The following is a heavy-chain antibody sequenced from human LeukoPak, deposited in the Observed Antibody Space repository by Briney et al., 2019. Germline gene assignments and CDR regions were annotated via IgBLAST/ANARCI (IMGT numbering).Heavy chain of an antibody. V-gene: IGHV3-23*01. D-gene: IGHD6-19*01. CDR3: AKRDSGWYKGPFDP. J-gene: IGHJ5*02. Sequence: GGSLRLSCAASGFTFSSYSINWVRQAPGKGLEWVSAISGSGGSTYYADSVKGRFTISRDNSKNTLYLQMNSLRAEDTAVYYCAKRDSGWYKGPFDPWGQGTLVTVSS. CDR1: GFTFSSYS. CDR2: ISGSGGST.